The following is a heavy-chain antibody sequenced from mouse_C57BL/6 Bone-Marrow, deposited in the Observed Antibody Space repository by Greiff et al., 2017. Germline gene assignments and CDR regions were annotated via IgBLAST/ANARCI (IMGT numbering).Heavy chain of an antibody. D-gene: IGHD2-5*01. CDR2: INPSSGYT. CDR1: GYTFTSYW. CDR3: AGYYSNYFDYAMDY. Sequence: VMLVESGAELAKPGASVKLSCKASGYTFTSYWMHWVKQRPGQGLEWIGYINPSSGYTKYNQKFKDKATLTADTSSSTAYMQLSSLTSEDSAVYYCAGYYSNYFDYAMDYWGQGTSVTVSA. V-gene: IGHV1-7*01. J-gene: IGHJ4*01.